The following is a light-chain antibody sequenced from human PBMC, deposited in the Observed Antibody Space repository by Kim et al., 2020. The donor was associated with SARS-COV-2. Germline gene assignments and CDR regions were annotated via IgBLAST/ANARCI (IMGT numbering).Light chain of an antibody. CDR1: SSAVGGYNY. CDR2: EVS. CDR3: SSYAGSNNLV. J-gene: IGLJ2*01. Sequence: GQSVTISCTGTSSAVGGYNYVAGYQQHPGKAPKLMIYEVSKRPSGVPDRFSGSKSGNTASLTVSGLQAEDEADYYCSSYAGSNNLVFGGGTQLTVL. V-gene: IGLV2-8*01.